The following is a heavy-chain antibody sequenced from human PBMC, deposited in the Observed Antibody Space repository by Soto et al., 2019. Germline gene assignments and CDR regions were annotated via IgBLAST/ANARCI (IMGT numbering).Heavy chain of an antibody. CDR2: IYYSGST. V-gene: IGHV4-59*01. Sequence: SETLSLTCTVSGGSISSYYWSLIRQPPGKGLEWIGYIYYSGSTNYNPSLKSRVTISVDTSKNQFSLKLSSVTAADTAVYYCGRESGAAAGTIFDYWGQGTLVTVSS. CDR3: GRESGAAAGTIFDY. J-gene: IGHJ4*02. CDR1: GGSISSYY. D-gene: IGHD6-13*01.